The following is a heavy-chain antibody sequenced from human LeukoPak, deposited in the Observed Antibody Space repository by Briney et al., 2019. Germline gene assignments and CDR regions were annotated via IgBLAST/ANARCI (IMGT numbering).Heavy chain of an antibody. CDR3: AREHRGSRYCSGGSCYPLDY. D-gene: IGHD2-15*01. J-gene: IGHJ4*02. Sequence: GGSLRLSCAASGFTFSSYWMSWARQAPGKGLEYVSAISSKGGSTYYANSVKGRFTISRDNSKNTLYLQMGSLRAEDMAVYYCAREHRGSRYCSGGSCYPLDYWGQGTLVTVSS. CDR1: GFTFSSYW. CDR2: ISSKGGST. V-gene: IGHV3-64*01.